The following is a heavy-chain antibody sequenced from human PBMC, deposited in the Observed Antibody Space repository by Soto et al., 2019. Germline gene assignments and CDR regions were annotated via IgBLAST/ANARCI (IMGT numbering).Heavy chain of an antibody. D-gene: IGHD4-17*01. J-gene: IGHJ4*02. CDR2: INSDESDT. Sequence: GGSLRLSCAASGFTFSRYWMHWVRQAPAKGLVWVSRINSDESDTSYADSVKGRFTISRDNAKNTLYLQMNSLRAEDTAVYYCASSGYGDYALDYWGQGTLVTVSS. CDR1: GFTFSRYW. V-gene: IGHV3-74*01. CDR3: ASSGYGDYALDY.